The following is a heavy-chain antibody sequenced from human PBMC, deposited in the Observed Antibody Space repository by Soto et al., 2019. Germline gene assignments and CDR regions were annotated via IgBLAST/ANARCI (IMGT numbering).Heavy chain of an antibody. CDR1: GFTFSSYS. D-gene: IGHD5-18*01. J-gene: IGHJ4*02. CDR3: ARDGPGWATAMVTPDY. V-gene: IGHV3-21*01. Sequence: EVQLVESGGGLVKPGGSLRLSCAASGFTFSSYSMNWVRQAPGKGLEWVSSISSSSSYIYYADSVKGRFTISRDNAKNXLSLQMNSLRAEDTAVYYCARDGPGWATAMVTPDYWGQGTLVTVSS. CDR2: ISSSSSYI.